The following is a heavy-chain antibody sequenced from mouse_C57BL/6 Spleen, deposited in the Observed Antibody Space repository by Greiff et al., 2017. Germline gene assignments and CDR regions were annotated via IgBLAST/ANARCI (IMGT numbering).Heavy chain of an antibody. Sequence: EVKVVESEGGLVQPGSSMKLSCTASGFTFSDYYMAWVRQVPEKGLEWVANINYDGSSTYYLDSLKSRFIISRDNAKNILYLQMSSLKSEDTATYYCARVGYMGYFGDWGQVTTLTVSS. D-gene: IGHD3-1*01. CDR1: GFTFSDYY. V-gene: IGHV5-16*01. CDR3: ARVGYMGYFGD. J-gene: IGHJ2*01. CDR2: INYDGSST.